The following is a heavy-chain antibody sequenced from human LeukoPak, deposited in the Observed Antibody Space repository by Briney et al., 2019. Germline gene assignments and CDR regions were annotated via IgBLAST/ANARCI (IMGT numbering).Heavy chain of an antibody. CDR1: ADSFSSHY. D-gene: IGHD4-17*01. V-gene: IGHV4-59*11. CDR3: ARDRVTVTKGFDF. J-gene: IGHJ3*01. Sequence: PSETLSLTCAVSADSFSSHYWTWIRQPPGKGLEWIGYISYIGSTNYNPSLKSRVTISIDTSKNQFSLKVTSVTASDTAVYYCARDRVTVTKGFDFRGQGGMVSVSS. CDR2: ISYIGST.